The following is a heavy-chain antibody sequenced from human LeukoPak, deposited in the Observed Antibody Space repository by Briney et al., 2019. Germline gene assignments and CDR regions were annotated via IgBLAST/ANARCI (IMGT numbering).Heavy chain of an antibody. Sequence: GASVTVSCKASGYTFTTYDINWVRQATGQGLEWMGWMDPNSGNTGYAQKFQGRVTMTRNTSIRTAYMELSSLRSEDTAVYYCARTYYYDSADFRILYGMDVWGQGTTVTVSS. V-gene: IGHV1-8*01. J-gene: IGHJ6*02. CDR1: GYTFTTYD. D-gene: IGHD3-22*01. CDR2: MDPNSGNT. CDR3: ARTYYYDSADFRILYGMDV.